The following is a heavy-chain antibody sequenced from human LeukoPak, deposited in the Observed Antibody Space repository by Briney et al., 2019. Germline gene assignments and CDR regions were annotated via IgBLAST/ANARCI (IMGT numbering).Heavy chain of an antibody. Sequence: QTGGSLRLSCAASGFTFSSYGMHWVRQAPGKGLEWVAFIRYDGSNKYYADSVKGRFTISRDNSKNTLYLQMNSLRAEDTAVYYCAKHYYGSGVSQYYFDYWGQGTLVTVSS. CDR1: GFTFSSYG. J-gene: IGHJ4*02. CDR2: IRYDGSNK. D-gene: IGHD3-10*01. V-gene: IGHV3-30*02. CDR3: AKHYYGSGVSQYYFDY.